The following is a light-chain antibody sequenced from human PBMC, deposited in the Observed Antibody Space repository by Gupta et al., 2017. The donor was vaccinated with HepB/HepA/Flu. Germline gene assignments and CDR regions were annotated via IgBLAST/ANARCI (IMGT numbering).Light chain of an antibody. CDR3: QAGDSSNVVV. CDR2: QDS. J-gene: IGLJ2*01. CDR1: KLGDKY. Sequence: SNEPPHPSPGSMSPGQTASITCSGDKLGDKYACWYQQKPGQSPVLVIYQDSKRPSGLHERFSATTAGNTTMLTISGTQAMDEAYYYCQAGDSSNVVVFGGGTKLTVL. V-gene: IGLV3-1*01.